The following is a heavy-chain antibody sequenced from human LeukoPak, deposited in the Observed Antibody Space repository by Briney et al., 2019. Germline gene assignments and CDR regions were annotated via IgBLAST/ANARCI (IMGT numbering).Heavy chain of an antibody. CDR1: GFTFSSHA. D-gene: IGHD6-19*01. V-gene: IGHV3-64*01. Sequence: PGGSLRLSCVVSGFTFSSHAMHWVRQAPGKGLEYVSAISSNGGSTYYANSVKGRFTISRDNSKNTLYLQMGSLRVEDMAVYYCARASSGWYGYWGQGTLVTVSS. J-gene: IGHJ4*02. CDR3: ARASSGWYGY. CDR2: ISSNGGST.